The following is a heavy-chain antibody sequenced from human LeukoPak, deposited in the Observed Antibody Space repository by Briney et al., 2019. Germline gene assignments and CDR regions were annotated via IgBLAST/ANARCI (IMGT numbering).Heavy chain of an antibody. CDR1: GYAFTSYD. D-gene: IGHD2-2*01. CDR3: ARVGEWGPAAVWHI. V-gene: IGHV1-8*01. CDR2: MNPNSGNT. Sequence: ASVKVSCTASGYAFTSYDIDWVRLATGPGLEWMGWMNPNSGNTGYGQKFQGRVTMTSNTSISTAYMELSSLRSEDTAVYYCARVGEWGPAAVWHIWGQGTMVTVSS. J-gene: IGHJ3*02.